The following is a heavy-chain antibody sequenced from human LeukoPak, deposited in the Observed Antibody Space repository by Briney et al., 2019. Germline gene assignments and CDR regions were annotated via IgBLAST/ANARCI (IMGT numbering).Heavy chain of an antibody. CDR2: ISGSGGST. V-gene: IGHV3-23*01. D-gene: IGHD3-3*01. J-gene: IGHJ3*02. CDR1: GFTFSSYA. Sequence: GGSLRLSCAASGFTFSSYAMSWVRQAPGKGLEWVSAISGSGGSTYYADSVEGRFTISRDNSKNALYLQMNSLRAEDTAVYYCAKDIFGQIDAFDIWGQGTMVTVSS. CDR3: AKDIFGQIDAFDI.